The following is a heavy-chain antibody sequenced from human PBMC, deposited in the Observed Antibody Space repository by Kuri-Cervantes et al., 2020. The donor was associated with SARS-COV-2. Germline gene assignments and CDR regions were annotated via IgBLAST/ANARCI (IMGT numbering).Heavy chain of an antibody. Sequence: GGSLRLSCAASGFTFSDYYMSWIRQAPGKGLEWVSYISSSSSYTNYADSVKGRFTISRDNAKNSLYLQMNSLRAEDTAVYYCASRGNSRNWHFDLWGRGTLVTVSS. CDR2: ISSSSSYT. J-gene: IGHJ2*01. CDR3: ASRGNSRNWHFDL. CDR1: GFTFSDYY. D-gene: IGHD2/OR15-2a*01. V-gene: IGHV3-11*03.